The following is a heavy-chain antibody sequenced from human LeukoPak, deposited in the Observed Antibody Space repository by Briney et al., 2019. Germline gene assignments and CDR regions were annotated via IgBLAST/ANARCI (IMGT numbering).Heavy chain of an antibody. Sequence: GGSLRLSCVTTGFSFSDYSMNWVRQAPGKGLEWISYITASSDNINYADSVRGRFTISRDNAKHSLYLQMNSLRDDDTAVYYCARGEHRSAWLIDYWGQGTLVTVSS. J-gene: IGHJ4*02. CDR1: GFSFSDYS. D-gene: IGHD3-3*01. CDR3: ARGEHRSAWLIDY. CDR2: ITASSDNI. V-gene: IGHV3-48*02.